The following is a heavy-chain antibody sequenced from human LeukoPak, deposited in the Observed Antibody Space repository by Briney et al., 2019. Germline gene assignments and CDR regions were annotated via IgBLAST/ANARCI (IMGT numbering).Heavy chain of an antibody. D-gene: IGHD3-16*01. CDR3: ARGIYDYVWGSYQDY. V-gene: IGHV1-69*04. J-gene: IGHJ4*02. Sequence: VASVKVSCKASGGTFSSYAISWVRQAPGQGLEWMGRIIPILGIANYAQKFQGRVTITADKSTSTAYMELSSLRSEDTAVYYCARGIYDYVWGSYQDYWGQGTLVTVSS. CDR2: IIPILGIA. CDR1: GGTFSSYA.